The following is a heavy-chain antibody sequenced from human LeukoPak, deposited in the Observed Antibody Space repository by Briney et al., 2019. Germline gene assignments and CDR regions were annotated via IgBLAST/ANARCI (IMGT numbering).Heavy chain of an antibody. V-gene: IGHV3-74*01. J-gene: IGHJ4*02. Sequence: PGGSLRLSCADSGFTFSSYCMHWVRQAPGKGLVWVSRLNSDGSSTGYADSVKGRFTISRDNAKNTLYLQMNSLRAEDTAVYYCVRDLRYCSSTSCYDPCFDYWGQGTLVTVSS. CDR1: GFTFSSYC. CDR3: VRDLRYCSSTSCYDPCFDY. CDR2: LNSDGSST. D-gene: IGHD2-2*01.